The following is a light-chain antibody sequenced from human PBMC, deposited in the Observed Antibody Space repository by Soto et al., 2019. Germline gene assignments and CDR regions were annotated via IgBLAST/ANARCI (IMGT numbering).Light chain of an antibody. V-gene: IGKV3-11*01. CDR1: QSIDNY. CDR3: QQRSNWPRT. Sequence: EIVLTQSPAILSLSPGERATLSCRASQSIDNYLAWYQQKPGQPPRLLIYDASKRATGIPSRFSGGGSGTDFTLTISSLEPEDFAVYYCQQRSNWPRTFGQGTAVEI. CDR2: DAS. J-gene: IGKJ1*01.